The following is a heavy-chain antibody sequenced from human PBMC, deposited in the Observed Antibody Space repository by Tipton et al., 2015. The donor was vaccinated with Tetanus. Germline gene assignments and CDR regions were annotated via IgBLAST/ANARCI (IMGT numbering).Heavy chain of an antibody. CDR2: IYQTEST. J-gene: IGHJ4*02. CDR1: GALITTGGYS. CDR3: VRGRGLGAYSFGFEY. Sequence: TLSLTCNVSGALITTGGYSWGWIRQPPGQGLEWLGYIYQTESTYYNPSVRSRLTLSLRRSKNQVSLKLSSVTAADTAVYYCVRGRGLGAYSFGFEYWGQGALVTVSS. V-gene: IGHV4-30-2*01. D-gene: IGHD5-12*01.